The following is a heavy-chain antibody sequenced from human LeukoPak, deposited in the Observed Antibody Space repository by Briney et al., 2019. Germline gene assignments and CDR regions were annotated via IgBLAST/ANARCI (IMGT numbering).Heavy chain of an antibody. CDR3: ARRYDYGDYGGFDY. CDR2: IYHSGST. CDR1: GGSISSGGYS. V-gene: IGHV4-30-2*01. Sequence: SQTLSLTCAVSGGSISSGGYSWSWIRQPPGKGLEWIGYIYHSGSTYYNPSLKSRVTISVDRSKNQFSLKLSSVTAADTAVYYCARRYDYGDYGGFDYWGQGTLVTVSS. J-gene: IGHJ4*02. D-gene: IGHD4-17*01.